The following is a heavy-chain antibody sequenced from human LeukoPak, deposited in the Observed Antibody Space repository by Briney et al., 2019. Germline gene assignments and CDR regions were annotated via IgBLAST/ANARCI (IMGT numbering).Heavy chain of an antibody. J-gene: IGHJ4*02. CDR1: GYTFTSYY. CDR2: INPSGGST. V-gene: IGHV1-46*01. D-gene: IGHD3-16*02. CDR3: ARDNPRLGEFSR. Sequence: ASVKVSCKASGYTFTSYYMHWVRQAPGQGLEWMGIINPSGGSTSYAQKFQGRVTMTRDMSTSTVYMELSSLRSEDTAVYYCARDNPRLGEFSRWGQGTLVTVSS.